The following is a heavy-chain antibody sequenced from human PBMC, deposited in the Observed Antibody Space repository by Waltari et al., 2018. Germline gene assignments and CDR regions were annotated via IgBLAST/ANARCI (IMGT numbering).Heavy chain of an antibody. Sequence: EVQLVESGGGLVQPGGSLRLSCAASGFTFSSYEMNWVRQAPGKGLAWVSYISSSGSTIYYADSVKGRFTISRDNAKNSLCLQMNSLRAEDTAVYYCARDKGRGYSYGLYGGYYYYGMDVWGQGTTVTVSS. CDR1: GFTFSSYE. D-gene: IGHD5-18*01. V-gene: IGHV3-48*03. J-gene: IGHJ6*02. CDR3: ARDKGRGYSYGLYGGYYYYGMDV. CDR2: ISSSGSTI.